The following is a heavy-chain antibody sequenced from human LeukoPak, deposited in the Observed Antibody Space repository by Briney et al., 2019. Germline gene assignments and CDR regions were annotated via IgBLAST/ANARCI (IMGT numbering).Heavy chain of an antibody. D-gene: IGHD4-17*01. CDR3: ARAGGSTVSHSDY. CDR1: GFTFSSYS. V-gene: IGHV3-21*01. CDR2: ISSSTSYI. J-gene: IGHJ4*02. Sequence: GGSLRLSCAASGFTFSSYSINWIRQAPGKGLEWVSSISSSTSYIYYADSVKGRFTISKDNAKNSLYLQMNSLRAEDTAVYYCARAGGSTVSHSDYWGQGTLVTVSS.